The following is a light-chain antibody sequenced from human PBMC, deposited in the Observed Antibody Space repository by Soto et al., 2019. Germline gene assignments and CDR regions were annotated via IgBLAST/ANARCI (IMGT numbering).Light chain of an antibody. CDR1: QSVLYSPNNKNY. Sequence: DIVMTQSPDSLAVSLGERATFNCKSSQSVLYSPNNKNYLAWYQQKPGQPPKLLIYWASTRESGVPDRFSGSGSWTDFTLTISSLQAEDVSVYYCQQYYITPWTFGQGTKVEI. CDR2: WAS. J-gene: IGKJ1*01. V-gene: IGKV4-1*01. CDR3: QQYYITPWT.